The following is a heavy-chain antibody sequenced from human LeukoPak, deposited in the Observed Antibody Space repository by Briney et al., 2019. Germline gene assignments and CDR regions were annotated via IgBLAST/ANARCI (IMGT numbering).Heavy chain of an antibody. J-gene: IGHJ4*02. Sequence: ASVKVSCKASGYTFIDYYLYWVRQAPGQGLEWMGWINPNSGGTNYAQKFQGRVTMTRDTSISTAYMELSRLRSDDTAVYYCVTIAAAGNFDYWGQGTLVTVSS. CDR2: INPNSGGT. V-gene: IGHV1-2*02. CDR1: GYTFIDYY. CDR3: VTIAAAGNFDY. D-gene: IGHD6-13*01.